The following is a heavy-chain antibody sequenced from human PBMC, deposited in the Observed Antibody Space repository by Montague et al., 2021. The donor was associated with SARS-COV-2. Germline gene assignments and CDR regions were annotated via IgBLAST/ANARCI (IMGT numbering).Heavy chain of an antibody. D-gene: IGHD3-9*01. Sequence: SETLSLTCAVSGGSINHYYWSWIRQPPGKGLEWIGYIYSSGGTNYNPSLKSRVTLSLDAAKNHFSLRLSSVTAADTAVYYCARRTDILTGYYDYWGQGTLVTVSS. CDR1: GGSINHYY. CDR3: ARRTDILTGYYDY. J-gene: IGHJ4*02. V-gene: IGHV4-59*01. CDR2: IYSSGGT.